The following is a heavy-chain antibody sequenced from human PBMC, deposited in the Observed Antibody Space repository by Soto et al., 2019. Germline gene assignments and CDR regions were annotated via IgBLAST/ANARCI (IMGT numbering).Heavy chain of an antibody. D-gene: IGHD4-17*01. V-gene: IGHV4-34*01. CDR3: ASQRPTVTTFDY. Sequence: QVQLRQWGAGLVKPSETLSLTCAVYGGSFNGYYWNWIRQPPGKGLEWIGESNHSGSTNYNPSLKSRVSISVDTSKNRFSLRLSSVTAADTAVYYCASQRPTVTTFDYWGQGTLVTVSS. J-gene: IGHJ4*02. CDR1: GGSFNGYY. CDR2: SNHSGST.